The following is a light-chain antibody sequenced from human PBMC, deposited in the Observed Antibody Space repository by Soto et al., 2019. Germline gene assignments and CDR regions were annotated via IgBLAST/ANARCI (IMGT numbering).Light chain of an antibody. CDR2: DAS. V-gene: IGKV1-5*01. CDR3: QQYNSYSPYT. J-gene: IGKJ2*01. Sequence: DIQMTQSPSTLSASVGDRVTITCRASQSISTWLAWYQQKPGKAPKLLIYDASSLQSDVPSRFSGSGSGTEFTLTISSLQPDDFATYYCQQYNSYSPYTFGQGTNLEIK. CDR1: QSISTW.